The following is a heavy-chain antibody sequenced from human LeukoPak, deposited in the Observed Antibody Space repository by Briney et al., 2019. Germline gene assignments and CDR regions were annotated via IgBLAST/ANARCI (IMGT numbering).Heavy chain of an antibody. CDR3: AGTEATRITIFGVGGPFDP. CDR2: TYYSGST. V-gene: IGHV4-30-4*01. J-gene: IGHJ5*02. CDR1: GGSISSGDYY. Sequence: SETLSLTCTVSGGSISSGDYYWSWIRQPPGKGLEWIGYTYYSGSTYYNPSLKSRVTISVDTSKNQFSLKLSSVTAADTAVYYCAGTEATRITIFGVGGPFDPWGQGTLVTVSS. D-gene: IGHD3-3*01.